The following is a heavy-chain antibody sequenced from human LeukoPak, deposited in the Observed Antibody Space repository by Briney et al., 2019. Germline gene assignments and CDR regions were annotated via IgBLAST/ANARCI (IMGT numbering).Heavy chain of an antibody. J-gene: IGHJ4*02. V-gene: IGHV3-30*18. Sequence: PGGSLRLSCAASGFTFSSYGMHWVRQAPGKGLEWVAVISYDGSNRYYADSVKGRFTVSRDDSKNTLYLQMNSLRPEDTAVYYCAKDGASGRNFDWLLDTWGQGTLVIVSS. CDR1: GFTFSSYG. CDR2: ISYDGSNR. CDR3: AKDGASGRNFDWLLDT. D-gene: IGHD3-9*01.